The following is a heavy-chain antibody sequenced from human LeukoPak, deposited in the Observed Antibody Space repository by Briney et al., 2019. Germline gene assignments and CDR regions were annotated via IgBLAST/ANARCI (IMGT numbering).Heavy chain of an antibody. CDR3: AGGPRINLIRGGQWYYYMDV. V-gene: IGHV1-46*01. J-gene: IGHJ6*03. Sequence: ASVKVSCKASGYTFTGNYMHWVRQAPGQGLEWMGLINPSVCSTNYTQNFQGRVTMTSDTSTSTVYMQLSSPRSEDTAVDYCAGGPRINLIRGGQWYYYMDVWGKGTTVTISS. CDR1: GYTFTGNY. D-gene: IGHD3-10*01. CDR2: INPSVCST.